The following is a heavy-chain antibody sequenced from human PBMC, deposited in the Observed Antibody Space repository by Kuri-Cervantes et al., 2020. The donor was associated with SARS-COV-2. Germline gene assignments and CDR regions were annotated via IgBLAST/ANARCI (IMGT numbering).Heavy chain of an antibody. Sequence: ASVKVSCKASGCTFTSYYMHWVRQAPGQGLEWMGIINPSGGSTSYAQKFQGRVTMTRDTSTSTVYMELSSLRSEDTAVYYCAIYCSGGSCYGDYFDYWGQGTLVTVSS. J-gene: IGHJ4*02. CDR2: INPSGGST. CDR3: AIYCSGGSCYGDYFDY. D-gene: IGHD2-15*01. CDR1: GCTFTSYY. V-gene: IGHV1-46*01.